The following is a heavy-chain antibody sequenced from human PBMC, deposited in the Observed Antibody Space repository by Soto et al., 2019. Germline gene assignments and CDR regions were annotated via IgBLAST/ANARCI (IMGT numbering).Heavy chain of an antibody. CDR2: ISAYRGNV. Sequence: QVQLVQSGAEVKKPGASVKVSCKTSGDTFSRSTISWVRQAPGQGLGGMGWISAYRGNVKYAWKFQDRVTMTTDTSTSTAYVELRSLRFDDTAVYYCAIANYGDDDYWGQGTLVTVSS. J-gene: IGHJ4*02. V-gene: IGHV1-18*01. D-gene: IGHD4-17*01. CDR3: AIANYGDDDY. CDR1: GDTFSRST.